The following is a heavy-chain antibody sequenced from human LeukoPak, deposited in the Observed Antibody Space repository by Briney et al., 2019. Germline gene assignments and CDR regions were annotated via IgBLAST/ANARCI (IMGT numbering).Heavy chain of an antibody. J-gene: IGHJ4*02. Sequence: PGGSLRLSCAASGFTFSSYSMNWVRQAPGKGLEWVSSISSSSSYIYYADSVKGRFTISRDNAKNSLYLQMNSLRAEDKAVYYCARAVGATTHPFDYWGQGTLVTGSS. D-gene: IGHD1-26*01. CDR2: ISSSSSYI. CDR3: ARAVGATTHPFDY. V-gene: IGHV3-21*01. CDR1: GFTFSSYS.